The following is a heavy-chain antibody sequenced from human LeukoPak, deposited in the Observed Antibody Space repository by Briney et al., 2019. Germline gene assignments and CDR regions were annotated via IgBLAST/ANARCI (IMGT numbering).Heavy chain of an antibody. CDR3: TKKGGGQLVNTRRWFDP. J-gene: IGHJ5*02. CDR1: GGSFSGYY. V-gene: IGHV4-59*12. CDR2: IYYSGST. D-gene: IGHD6-13*01. Sequence: PSETLSLTCAVYGGSFSGYYWSGIRQPPGKGLEGIGYIYYSGSTNYNPSLKSRVTISVDTSKNQFSLRLPSVTAADTAVYYCTKKGGGQLVNTRRWFDPWGQGTLVTVSS.